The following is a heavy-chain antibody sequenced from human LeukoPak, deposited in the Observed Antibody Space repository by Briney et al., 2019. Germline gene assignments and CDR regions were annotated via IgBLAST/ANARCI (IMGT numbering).Heavy chain of an antibody. V-gene: IGHV4-39*07. Sequence: SETLSLTCTVSGGSISSSTYYWGWIRQPPGKGLEWIGSIYYSGSTYYNASLKSRVTISVDTSKNQFSLKLSSVTAADTAVYYCARGGGYSGYRNWFDPWGQGTLVTVSS. CDR2: IYYSGST. CDR3: ARGGGYSGYRNWFDP. D-gene: IGHD5-12*01. J-gene: IGHJ5*02. CDR1: GGSISSSTYY.